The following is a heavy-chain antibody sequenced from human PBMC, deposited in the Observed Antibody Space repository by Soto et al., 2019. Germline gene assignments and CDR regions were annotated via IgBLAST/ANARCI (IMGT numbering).Heavy chain of an antibody. Sequence: GGSLRLSCAASGFTFSSYGMHWVRQAPGKGLEWVAVISYDGSNKYYADSVKGRFTISRDNSKNTLYLQMNSLRAEDTAVYYCAKTGRSIPAAPPYYYYYMDVWGKGTTVTVSS. CDR2: ISYDGSNK. J-gene: IGHJ6*03. CDR1: GFTFSSYG. D-gene: IGHD2-2*01. V-gene: IGHV3-30*18. CDR3: AKTGRSIPAAPPYYYYYMDV.